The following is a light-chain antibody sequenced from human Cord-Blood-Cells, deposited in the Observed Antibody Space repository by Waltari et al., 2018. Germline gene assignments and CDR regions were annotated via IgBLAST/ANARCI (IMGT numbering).Light chain of an antibody. CDR3: QQYNSYSWT. CDR2: KAS. V-gene: IGKV1-5*03. J-gene: IGKJ1*01. CDR1: QSISSW. Sequence: DIQMTQSPSTLSASVGDRVTITCRANQSISSWLAWYQQKPGKAPKLLIYKASSLESGVPSRFSGSGSGTESTLTISSLQPDDFATYYCQQYNSYSWTFGQGTKVEIK.